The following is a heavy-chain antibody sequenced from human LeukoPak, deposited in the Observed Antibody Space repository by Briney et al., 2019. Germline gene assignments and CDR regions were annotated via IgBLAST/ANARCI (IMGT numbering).Heavy chain of an antibody. CDR2: IIPIFGTA. J-gene: IGHJ4*02. Sequence: SVKVSFKASGGTFSSYAISWVRQAPGQGLEWMGGIIPIFGTANYAQKFQGRVTITTDESTSTAYMELSSLRSEDTAVYYCATTLRDGYNEYYFDYWGQGTLVTVSS. CDR3: ATTLRDGYNEYYFDY. D-gene: IGHD5-24*01. CDR1: GGTFSSYA. V-gene: IGHV1-69*05.